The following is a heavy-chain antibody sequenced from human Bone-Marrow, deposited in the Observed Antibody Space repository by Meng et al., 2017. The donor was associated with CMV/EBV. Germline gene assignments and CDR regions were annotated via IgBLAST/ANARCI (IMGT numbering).Heavy chain of an antibody. Sequence: SETLSLTCTVSGGSINSYYWNWIRQPPGKGLEWIGYIYYSGSTYYNPSLKSRVTISVDTSKNQFSLKLSSVTAADTAVYYCARVALTYYDFWSGFDRGWFDPWGQGTLVTVSS. J-gene: IGHJ5*02. CDR2: IYYSGST. V-gene: IGHV4-59*08. CDR3: ARVALTYYDFWSGFDRGWFDP. CDR1: GGSINSYY. D-gene: IGHD3-3*01.